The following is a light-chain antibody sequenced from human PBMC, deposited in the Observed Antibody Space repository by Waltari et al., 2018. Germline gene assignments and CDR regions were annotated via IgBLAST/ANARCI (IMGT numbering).Light chain of an antibody. CDR2: EVT. Sequence: QSGLTQPASVSGSPGQSITISCTGTSSDVGTYNLVSWYQQYLGKAPKLMVYEVTKRTSGVSDRFSGSKSGNTASLTISGLQSQDEADYYCCSYAGLGIYVFGTGTKVTVL. J-gene: IGLJ1*01. V-gene: IGLV2-23*02. CDR1: SSDVGTYNL. CDR3: CSYAGLGIYV.